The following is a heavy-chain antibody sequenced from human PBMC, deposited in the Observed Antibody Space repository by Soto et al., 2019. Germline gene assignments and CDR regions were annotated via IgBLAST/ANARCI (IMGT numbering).Heavy chain of an antibody. J-gene: IGHJ4*02. V-gene: IGHV4-34*01. Sequence: SETLSLTCAVYGGSFSGYYWNWIRQPPGKGLEWIGEINHSGSTNYNPSIKSRVTITVDTSRNQFSLKLSSVTAADTAMYYCAGGYGRNFDYWGQGTLVTVSS. D-gene: IGHD3-10*01. CDR2: INHSGST. CDR1: GGSFSGYY. CDR3: AGGYGRNFDY.